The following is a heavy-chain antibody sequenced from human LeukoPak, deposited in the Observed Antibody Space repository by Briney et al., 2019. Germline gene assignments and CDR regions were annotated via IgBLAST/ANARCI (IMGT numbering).Heavy chain of an antibody. J-gene: IGHJ4*02. Sequence: GGSLRLSCNASGFAFGDYAVSWVRQAPGKGLEWVGFIRKKTSGGTTEYAASVKGRFTISRDDSKSIAHLDMNNLETEDTAVYYCTRPSSTSAWGALYWGQGALVTVSS. CDR3: TRPSSTSAWGALY. CDR2: IRKKTSGGTT. CDR1: GFAFGDYA. D-gene: IGHD3-16*01. V-gene: IGHV3-49*04.